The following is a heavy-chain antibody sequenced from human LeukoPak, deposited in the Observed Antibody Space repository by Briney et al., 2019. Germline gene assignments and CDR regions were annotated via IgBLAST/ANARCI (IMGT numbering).Heavy chain of an antibody. Sequence: PSETLSLTCAVSGYSISSGYYWGWIRPPPGKGLEWIGSIYHSGSTYYNPSLKSRVTISVDTSKNQFSLKLSSVTAADTAVYYCARHRRIVVVPAAGGLWFDPWGQGTLVTVSS. V-gene: IGHV4-38-2*01. CDR2: IYHSGST. D-gene: IGHD2-2*01. CDR1: GYSISSGYY. CDR3: ARHRRIVVVPAAGGLWFDP. J-gene: IGHJ5*02.